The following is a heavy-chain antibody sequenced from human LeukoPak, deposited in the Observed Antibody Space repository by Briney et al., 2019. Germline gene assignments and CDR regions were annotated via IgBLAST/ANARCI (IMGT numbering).Heavy chain of an antibody. CDR3: ARIAVAGLSFDY. V-gene: IGHV3-53*01. CDR1: GFTVSSNY. J-gene: IGHJ4*02. Sequence: GRSLRLSCAASGFTVSSNYMSWVRQAPGKGLEWVSVMCSGGSTYYADSVTGRFTISRDNSKNPLYLQMNSLRAEDTAVDYCARIAVAGLSFDYWGQGTLVTVSS. D-gene: IGHD6-19*01. CDR2: MCSGGST.